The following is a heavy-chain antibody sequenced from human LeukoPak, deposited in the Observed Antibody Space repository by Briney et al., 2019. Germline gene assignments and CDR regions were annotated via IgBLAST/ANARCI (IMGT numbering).Heavy chain of an antibody. CDR1: GFSFSSYA. V-gene: IGHV3-23*01. J-gene: IGHJ4*02. Sequence: SGGSLRLSCAVSGFSFSSYAMSWVRQAPGKGLEWVSAISGSGGSTYYADSVKGRFTISRDNSKNTLYLQMNSLRAEDTAVYYCAKDRPSGYSSGWYREYFDYWGQGTLVTVSS. CDR2: ISGSGGST. CDR3: AKDRPSGYSSGWYREYFDY. D-gene: IGHD6-19*01.